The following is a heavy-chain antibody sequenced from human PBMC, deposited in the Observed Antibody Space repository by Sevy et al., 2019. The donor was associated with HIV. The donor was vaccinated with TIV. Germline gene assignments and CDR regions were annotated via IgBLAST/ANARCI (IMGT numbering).Heavy chain of an antibody. V-gene: IGHV4-39*01. CDR1: GDSISNSRYY. J-gene: IGHJ5*02. D-gene: IGHD2-2*01. Sequence: SETLSLTCTVSGDSISNSRYYWGWIRQPPGKGLEWIGSVYYSGSTYYNPSLKSRVTLSIDTSKNQFLLKVNSVTATDTAVYYCANQPLTLISPPDSWGQGTLDTVSS. CDR3: ANQPLTLISPPDS. CDR2: VYYSGST.